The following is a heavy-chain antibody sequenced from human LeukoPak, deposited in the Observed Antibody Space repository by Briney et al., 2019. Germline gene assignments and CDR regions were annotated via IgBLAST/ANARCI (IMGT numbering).Heavy chain of an antibody. CDR1: GFTFCSYG. J-gene: IGHJ6*02. D-gene: IGHD3-3*01. Sequence: GGSVTLSCAASGFTFCSYGMQWVRQAPGKGLVWVADISYDGSNKYYADSVRGRFTISRDNSKNTLYLQMNSLRAEDTAVYYCAAIFGVVIRYYYGMDVWGQGTTVTVSS. CDR2: ISYDGSNK. V-gene: IGHV3-30*03. CDR3: AAIFGVVIRYYYGMDV.